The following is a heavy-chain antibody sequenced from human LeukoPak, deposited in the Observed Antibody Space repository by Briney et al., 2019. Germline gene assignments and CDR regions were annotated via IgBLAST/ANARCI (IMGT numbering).Heavy chain of an antibody. J-gene: IGHJ4*02. CDR1: GFTFSDYY. Sequence: GGSLRLSCAASGFTFSDYYMNWVRQAPGRGLEWVSSISVSSTYIHYADSIKGRFTISRDNAKNSLYLQMNSLRAEDTAVYYCARDLRSSGWYYFDFWGQGTLVTVSS. D-gene: IGHD6-19*01. CDR2: ISVSSTYI. CDR3: ARDLRSSGWYYFDF. V-gene: IGHV3-21*01.